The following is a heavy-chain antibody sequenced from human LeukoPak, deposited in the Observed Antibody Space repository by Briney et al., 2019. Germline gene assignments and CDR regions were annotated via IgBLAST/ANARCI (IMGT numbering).Heavy chain of an antibody. J-gene: IGHJ4*02. Sequence: SETLSLTCTVSGASISSYHWSWIRQPPGKGLEWIGYIYDSGSTNYNPSLKSRVTISVDTSKNQLSLKVTSVTAADTAVYYCAREGGGYSYGYVDYWGQGTLVTVSS. CDR3: AREGGGYSYGYVDY. CDR2: IYDSGST. V-gene: IGHV4-59*01. D-gene: IGHD5-18*01. CDR1: GASISSYH.